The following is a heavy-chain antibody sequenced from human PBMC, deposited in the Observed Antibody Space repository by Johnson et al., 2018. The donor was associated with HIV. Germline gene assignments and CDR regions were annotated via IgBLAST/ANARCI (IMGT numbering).Heavy chain of an antibody. D-gene: IGHD3-22*01. CDR1: GFTFGDYA. J-gene: IGHJ3*02. V-gene: IGHV3-49*04. CDR2: IRSKAYGGTT. Sequence: EVQLVESGGGLVQPGRSLRLSCTASGFTFGDYAMSWVRQAPGKGLEWVGFIRSKAYGGTTEYAASVKGRFTISRDDSKSIAYLQMNSLKTEDTAVYYCTRRNYYRGSAFDIWGQGTIVTVSS. CDR3: TRRNYYRGSAFDI.